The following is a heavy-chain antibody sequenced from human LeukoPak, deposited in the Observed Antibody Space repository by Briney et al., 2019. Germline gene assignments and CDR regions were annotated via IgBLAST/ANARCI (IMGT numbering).Heavy chain of an antibody. V-gene: IGHV3-43*01. J-gene: IGHJ4*02. CDR2: VSWDGTT. CDR1: GFTFEDYT. Sequence: PGGSLRLSCAASGFTFEDYTMHWVRQAPGKTLEWVSLVSWDGTTYYTDSVKGRFTISRDNSKNSLYLQMDTLRSEDTAFYYCVKDLSYESSGYVFDHWGQGTLVTVSS. CDR3: VKDLSYESSGYVFDH. D-gene: IGHD3-22*01.